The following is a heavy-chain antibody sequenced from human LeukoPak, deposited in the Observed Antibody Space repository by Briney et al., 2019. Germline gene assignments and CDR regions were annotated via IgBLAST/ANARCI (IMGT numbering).Heavy chain of an antibody. CDR1: GFTFSSYA. Sequence: GGSLRLSCAASGFTFSSYAMSWVRQAPGKGREWVSAISGSGGSTYYADSVKGRFTISRDNSKNTLYLQMNSLRVEDTAVYYCAKVRTYGSGSSYPTDYYYYGMDVWGQGTTVTVSS. CDR2: ISGSGGST. V-gene: IGHV3-23*01. CDR3: AKVRTYGSGSSYPTDYYYYGMDV. J-gene: IGHJ6*02. D-gene: IGHD3-10*01.